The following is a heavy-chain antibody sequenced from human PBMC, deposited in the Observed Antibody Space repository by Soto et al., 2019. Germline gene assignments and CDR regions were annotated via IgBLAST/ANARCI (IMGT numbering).Heavy chain of an antibody. CDR2: IYYSGST. CDR1: GGSISSGGYY. J-gene: IGHJ3*02. CDR3: ARATRDYDFWSGTPYAFDI. Sequence: QVQLQESGPGLVKPSQTLSLTCTVSGGSISSGGYYWSWIRQHPGKGLEWLGYIYYSGSTYYNPSLKSRVTISVDTSKNQFSLKLSSVTAADTAVYYCARATRDYDFWSGTPYAFDIWGQGTMVTVSS. D-gene: IGHD3-3*01. V-gene: IGHV4-31*03.